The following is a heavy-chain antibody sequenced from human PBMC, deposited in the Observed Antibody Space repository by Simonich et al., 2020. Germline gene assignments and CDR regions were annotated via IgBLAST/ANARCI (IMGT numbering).Heavy chain of an antibody. CDR3: AREDLTGDAFDI. D-gene: IGHD7-27*01. Sequence: QVQLVESGGGVVQPGRSLRLSCAASGFTFSSYAMHWVRQAPGKGLEWVAVISNYGSNKYYADSVKGRFTISRDNSKNTLYLQMNSLRAEDTAVYYCAREDLTGDAFDIWGQGTMVTVSS. CDR2: ISNYGSNK. V-gene: IGHV3-30*07. CDR1: GFTFSSYA. J-gene: IGHJ3*02.